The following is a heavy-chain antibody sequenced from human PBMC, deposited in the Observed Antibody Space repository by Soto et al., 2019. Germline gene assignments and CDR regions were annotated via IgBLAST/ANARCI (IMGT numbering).Heavy chain of an antibody. CDR2: IYYSGST. J-gene: IGHJ4*02. CDR3: ARADDFSDSFDY. CDR1: GGSISSGDFY. Sequence: SETLSLTCTVSGGSISSGDFYWGWIRQPPGKGLELIGNIYYSGSTYYNPSLRRRAIMSVDTSQNQFSLKLSSLTAADTAVYFCARADDFSDSFDYWGQGALVTVSS. V-gene: IGHV4-30-4*01. D-gene: IGHD4-17*01.